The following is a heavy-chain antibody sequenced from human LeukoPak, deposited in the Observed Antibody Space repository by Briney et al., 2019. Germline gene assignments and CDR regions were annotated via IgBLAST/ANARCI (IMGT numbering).Heavy chain of an antibody. CDR1: GGSISSGGYS. J-gene: IGHJ4*02. CDR2: IYHSGST. CDR3: ARVDSSGYHFDY. D-gene: IGHD3-22*01. V-gene: IGHV4-30-2*01. Sequence: SQTLSLTCAVSGGSISSGGYSWSWLRQPPGKGLEWIGYIYHSGSTYYNPSLKSRVTISVDRSKNQFSLKLSSVTAADTAVYYCARVDSSGYHFDYWGQGTLVTVSS.